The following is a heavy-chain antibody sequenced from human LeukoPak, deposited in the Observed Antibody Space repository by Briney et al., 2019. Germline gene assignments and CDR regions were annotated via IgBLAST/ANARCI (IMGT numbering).Heavy chain of an antibody. J-gene: IGHJ4*02. CDR2: IRPSGSDM. D-gene: IGHD7-27*01. V-gene: IGHV3-48*01. CDR3: VRDFNWAFDS. CDR1: GFTFNGFS. Sequence: GGSLRLSCAASGFTFNGFSLNWVRQAPGKGLEWISNIRPSGSDMYYAASVKGRFTISRDSATNSLYLHMNNLKVDDSAVYFCVRDFNWAFDSWGQGTLVTVSS.